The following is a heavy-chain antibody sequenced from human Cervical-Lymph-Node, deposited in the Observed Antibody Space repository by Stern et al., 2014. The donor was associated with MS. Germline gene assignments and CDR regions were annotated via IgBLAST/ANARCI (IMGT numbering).Heavy chain of an antibody. CDR3: ARNYQGLGY. V-gene: IGHV1-18*04. CDR1: GYTLTSHG. Sequence: QLVQSGAEVKKPGASVKVSCKASGYTLTSHGIAWVRQAPGQGLEWMGWIHNGNTDYAQNLQGRVTMTTDTSTSTAYMELRSLTSDDTAIYYCARNYQGLGYWGQGTLVTVSS. J-gene: IGHJ4*02. CDR2: IHNGNT. D-gene: IGHD3-16*01.